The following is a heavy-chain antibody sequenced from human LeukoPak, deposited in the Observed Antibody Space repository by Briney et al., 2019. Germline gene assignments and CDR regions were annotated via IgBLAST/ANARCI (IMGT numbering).Heavy chain of an antibody. Sequence: GGSLRLSCAASGFTFSSYGMSWVRQAPGKGLVWVSRINSDGSSTTYADSVKGRFTISRDNAKNSLYLQMNSLRAEDTAVYYCARDGSSMGTNFDYWGQGTLAAVSS. V-gene: IGHV3-74*01. CDR2: INSDGSST. CDR1: GFTFSSYG. CDR3: ARDGSSMGTNFDY. J-gene: IGHJ4*02. D-gene: IGHD1-7*01.